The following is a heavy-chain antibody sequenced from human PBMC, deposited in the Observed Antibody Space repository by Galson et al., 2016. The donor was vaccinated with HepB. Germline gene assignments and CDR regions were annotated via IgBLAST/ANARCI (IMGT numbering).Heavy chain of an antibody. CDR2: IDPSDSST. J-gene: IGHJ4*02. CDR3: ARPGYSSTWVDS. CDR1: GYSFNTYW. V-gene: IGHV5-10-1*01. D-gene: IGHD6-6*01. Sequence: QSGAEVKEPGESLKISCKGSGYSFNTYWISWVRQMPGKGLEWMGWIDPSDSSTSYSPSLQGHVIISVDKSISTVYLQWTSLKASDTAMYYCARPGYSSTWVDSWGQGTRVTVSS.